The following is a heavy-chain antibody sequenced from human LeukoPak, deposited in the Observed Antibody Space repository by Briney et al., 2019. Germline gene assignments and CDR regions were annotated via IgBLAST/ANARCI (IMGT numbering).Heavy chain of an antibody. V-gene: IGHV4-4*07. CDR2: IYTSGST. CDR3: ARGRSSSWYDDWFDP. Sequence: SETLSLTCTVSGGSISGYYWSWIRQPAGKGLEWIGRIYTSGSTNHNPSLKSRVTMSVDTSKNQFSLKLSSVTAADTAVYYCARGRSSSWYDDWFDPWGQGTLVTVSS. J-gene: IGHJ5*02. D-gene: IGHD6-13*01. CDR1: GGSISGYY.